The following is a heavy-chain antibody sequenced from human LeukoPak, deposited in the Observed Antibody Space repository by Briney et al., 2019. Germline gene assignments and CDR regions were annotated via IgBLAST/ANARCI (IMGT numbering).Heavy chain of an antibody. D-gene: IGHD4-17*01. V-gene: IGHV3-53*01. CDR2: IYSGAST. Sequence: PGGSLRLSCAASGFTVSSNYMSWVRQAPGKGLEWVSDIYSGASTYYADSVKGRFTISRDNSKNTLYLQMNSLRAEDTAVYYCSRGADLDGDYFDYWDQGTLVIVSS. CDR3: SRGADLDGDYFDY. CDR1: GFTVSSNY. J-gene: IGHJ4*02.